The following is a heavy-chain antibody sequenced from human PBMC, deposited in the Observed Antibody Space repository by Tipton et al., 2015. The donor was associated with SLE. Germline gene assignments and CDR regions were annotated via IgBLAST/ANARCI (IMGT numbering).Heavy chain of an antibody. CDR1: GFTFSSYL. J-gene: IGHJ4*02. CDR2: IKEDGSEK. V-gene: IGHV3-7*01. Sequence: SLRLSCAASGFTFSSYLMSWVRQAPGKGLEWVANIKEDGSEKNYVDSVKGRFTISRDNAKNSLYLQMDSLRAEDTAVYYRVRQAGTYWGQGTLVTVSS. CDR3: VRQAGTY.